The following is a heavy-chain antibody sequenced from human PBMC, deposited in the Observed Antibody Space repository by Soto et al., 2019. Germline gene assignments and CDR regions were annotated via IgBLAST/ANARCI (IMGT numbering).Heavy chain of an antibody. CDR3: ARDNDYDSSGYPPGAFDS. J-gene: IGHJ3*02. CDR1: GGTFSSYA. CDR2: IIPIFGTA. D-gene: IGHD3-22*01. V-gene: IGHV1-69*01. Sequence: QVQLVQSGAEVKKPGSSVKVSCKASGGTFSSYAISWVRQAPGQGLEWMGGIIPIFGTASYAQKFQGRVTITADEFTSTAYMELSSLRSEYTAVYYCARDNDYDSSGYPPGAFDSWGQGTMVTVSS.